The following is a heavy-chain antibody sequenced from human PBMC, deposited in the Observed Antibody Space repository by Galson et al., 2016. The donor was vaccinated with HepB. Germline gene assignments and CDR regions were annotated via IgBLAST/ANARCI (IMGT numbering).Heavy chain of an antibody. V-gene: IGHV3-33*01. D-gene: IGHD6-13*01. CDR3: ATEMHVAAAAAFDF. J-gene: IGHJ4*02. CDR2: IWHDGRNK. Sequence: SLRLSCAASDFPFSTYGMHWVRQAPGKGLEWVAHIWHDGRNKYYADSVKGRFTISRDNPKNTLYLQMNSLKVEDTAVSYCATEMHVAAAAAFDFWGRGTLVTGSS. CDR1: DFPFSTYG.